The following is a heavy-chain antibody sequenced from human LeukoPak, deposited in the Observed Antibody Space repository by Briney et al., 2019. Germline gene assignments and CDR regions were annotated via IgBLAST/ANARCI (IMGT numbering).Heavy chain of an antibody. D-gene: IGHD3-9*01. J-gene: IGHJ6*02. CDR2: MNPNSGNT. CDR1: GYTFTSYD. Sequence: ASVKVSCKASGYTFTSYDINWVRQATGQGLEWMGWMNPNSGNTGYAQKFQGRVTMTRTTSISIAYMELSSLRSEDTAVYYCARDVLRYYYYYGMDVWGQGTTVTVSS. V-gene: IGHV1-8*01. CDR3: ARDVLRYYYYYGMDV.